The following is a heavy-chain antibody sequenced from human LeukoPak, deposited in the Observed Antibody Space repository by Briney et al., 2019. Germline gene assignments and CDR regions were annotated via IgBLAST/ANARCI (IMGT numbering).Heavy chain of an antibody. CDR1: GGSFSGYY. D-gene: IGHD6-19*01. Sequence: SETLSLTCAVYGGSFSGYYWSWIRQPPGKGLEWIGEINHSGSTNYNPSLKSRVTISVDTPKNQFSLKLSSVTAADTAVYYCARCKGTVAGSDYWGQGTLVTVSS. V-gene: IGHV4-34*01. CDR2: INHSGST. J-gene: IGHJ4*02. CDR3: ARCKGTVAGSDY.